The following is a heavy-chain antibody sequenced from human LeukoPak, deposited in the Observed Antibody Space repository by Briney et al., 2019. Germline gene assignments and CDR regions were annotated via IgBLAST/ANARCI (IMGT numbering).Heavy chain of an antibody. CDR3: ARDFLTGYFDY. CDR1: GFTFSTYN. CDR2: ISSSGSTK. D-gene: IGHD3-9*01. J-gene: IGHJ4*02. V-gene: IGHV3-48*02. Sequence: GGSLRLPCAAPGFTFSTYNMNWVRQAPGKGLEWVSYISSSGSTKYYADSVKGRFTISRDNVKNSLFLQMNSLSDEDTAVYYCARDFLTGYFDYWGQGTLVTVSS.